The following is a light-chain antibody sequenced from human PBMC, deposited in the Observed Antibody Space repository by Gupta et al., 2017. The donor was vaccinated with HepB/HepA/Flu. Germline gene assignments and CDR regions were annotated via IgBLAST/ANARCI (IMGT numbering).Light chain of an antibody. Sequence: DTKMTQPPSSVSASVGDRVTITCRARQGISSWLAWYQQKPGNAPKLLIYDASRLQSGVPSRFSGSGSGTDFTLTISSRQPEDFASYYCQQKNSSPFPFGRGTKVEIK. CDR1: QGISSW. CDR3: QQKNSSPFP. J-gene: IGKJ1*01. V-gene: IGKV1-12*01. CDR2: DAS.